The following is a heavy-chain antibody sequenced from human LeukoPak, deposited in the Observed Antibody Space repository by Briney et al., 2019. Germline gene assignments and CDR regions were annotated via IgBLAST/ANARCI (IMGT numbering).Heavy chain of an antibody. Sequence: GGSLRLSCTASGFTFSTFHMHWVRQAPGKGLEWVSYINYHSQPTYYADSVKGRFTISRDNSKNTLSLQMNSLRAEDMAVYYCARGVVVVPAAIGPADYWGQGTLVTVSS. CDR2: INYHSQPT. CDR3: ARGVVVVPAAIGPADY. D-gene: IGHD2-2*02. J-gene: IGHJ4*02. V-gene: IGHV3-48*04. CDR1: GFTFSTFH.